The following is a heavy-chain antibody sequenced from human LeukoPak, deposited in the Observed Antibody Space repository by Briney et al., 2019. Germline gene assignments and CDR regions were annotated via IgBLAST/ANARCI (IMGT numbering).Heavy chain of an antibody. CDR3: TRGYSYDPFDY. CDR2: IRSKAYGGTT. Sequence: GGSLRLSCTASGFTFGDYAMSWVRQAPGKGLEWVGFIRSKAYGGTTEYAASVKGRFTISRDDSKSIAYLQMNTLKPEDTAVYYCTRGYSYDPFDYWGQGTLVTVSS. J-gene: IGHJ4*02. D-gene: IGHD5-18*01. V-gene: IGHV3-49*04. CDR1: GFTFGDYA.